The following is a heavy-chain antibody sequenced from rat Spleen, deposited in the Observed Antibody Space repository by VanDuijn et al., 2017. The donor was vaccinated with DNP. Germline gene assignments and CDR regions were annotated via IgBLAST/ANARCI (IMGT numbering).Heavy chain of an antibody. D-gene: IGHD1-11*01. Sequence: EVQLQESGPGLVKPSQSLSLTCSVTGYSITSNYWAWIRKFPGNKMEWMGYINYSGTIAYNPSLRSRISITRDTSKNQFFLQLNSVTTEDTATYYCARGLNYGGYIYSWYFDFWGPGTMVTVSS. CDR3: ARGLNYGGYIYSWYFDF. CDR1: GYSITSNY. CDR2: INYSGTI. J-gene: IGHJ1*01. V-gene: IGHV3-1*01.